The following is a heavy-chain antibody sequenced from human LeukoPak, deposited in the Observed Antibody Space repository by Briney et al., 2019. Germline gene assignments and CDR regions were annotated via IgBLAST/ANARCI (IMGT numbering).Heavy chain of an antibody. J-gene: IGHJ4*02. CDR1: GGSFSSYY. V-gene: IGHV4-59*01. Sequence: SETLSLTCAVYGGSFSSYYWSWIRQPPGKGLEWIGYIYYSGSTNYNPSLKSRVTISVDTSKNQFSLKLSSVTAADTAVYYCARALHSGSYLVPFDYWGQGTLVTVSS. CDR3: ARALHSGSYLVPFDY. CDR2: IYYSGST. D-gene: IGHD1-26*01.